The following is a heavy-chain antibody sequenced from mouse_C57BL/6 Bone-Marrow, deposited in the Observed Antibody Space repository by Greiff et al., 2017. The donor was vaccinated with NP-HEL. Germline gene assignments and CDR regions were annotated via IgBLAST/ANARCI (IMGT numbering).Heavy chain of an antibody. CDR2: INPSSGYT. Sequence: VKLMESGAELARPGASVKMSCKASGYTFTSYTMHWVKQRPGQGLEWIGYINPSSGYTKYNQKFKDKATLTADKSSSTAYMQLSSLTSEDSAVYYCARSAYYSNYWRFAYWGQGTLVTVSA. D-gene: IGHD2-5*01. CDR1: GYTFTSYT. CDR3: ARSAYYSNYWRFAY. V-gene: IGHV1-4*01. J-gene: IGHJ3*01.